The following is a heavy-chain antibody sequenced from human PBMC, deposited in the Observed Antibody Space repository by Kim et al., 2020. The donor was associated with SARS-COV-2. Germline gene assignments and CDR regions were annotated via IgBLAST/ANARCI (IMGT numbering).Heavy chain of an antibody. J-gene: IGHJ4*02. V-gene: IGHV3-30-3*01. Sequence: GGSLRLSCAASGFTFSSYAMHWVRQATGKGLEWVAVISYDGSNKYYADSVKGRFTISRDNSKNTLYLQMNSLRAEDTAVYYCARDLSIITMVRGEVVYWGQGTLVTVSS. CDR1: GFTFSSYA. CDR2: ISYDGSNK. D-gene: IGHD3-10*01. CDR3: ARDLSIITMVRGEVVY.